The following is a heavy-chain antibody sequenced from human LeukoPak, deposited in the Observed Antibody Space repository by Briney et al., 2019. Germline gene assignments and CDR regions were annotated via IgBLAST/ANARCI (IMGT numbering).Heavy chain of an antibody. V-gene: IGHV3-64D*09. J-gene: IGHJ4*02. CDR1: GFTFNTYA. CDR3: AKDGYDYVWGSFFYFDY. CDR2: INGNGGST. Sequence: GGSLRLSCSASGFTFNTYAMHWVRQAPGKGLEYVSGINGNGGSTYYADSVKGRFTISRDNSKNTLYLQMSSLRPEDTAVYYCAKDGYDYVWGSFFYFDYWGQGTLVTVPS. D-gene: IGHD3-16*01.